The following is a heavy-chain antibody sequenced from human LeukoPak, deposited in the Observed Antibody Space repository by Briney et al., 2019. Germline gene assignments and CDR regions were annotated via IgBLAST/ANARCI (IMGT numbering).Heavy chain of an antibody. CDR1: GGSISSYY. V-gene: IGHV4-4*07. CDR3: ASGWLRLNYFDY. J-gene: IGHJ4*02. Sequence: SETLSLTCTVSGGSISSYYWSWIRQPAGKGLEWIGRIYTSGSTNYNPSLKSRVTMSVDTSKNQFSLKLSPVTAADTAVHYCASGWLRLNYFDYWGQGTLVTVSS. D-gene: IGHD5-12*01. CDR2: IYTSGST.